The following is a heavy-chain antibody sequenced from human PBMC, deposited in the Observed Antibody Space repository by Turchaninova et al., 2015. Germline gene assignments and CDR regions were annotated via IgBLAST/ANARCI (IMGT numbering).Heavy chain of an antibody. V-gene: IGHV3-21*01. D-gene: IGHD3-3*01. Sequence: EVQLVESGGGLVKPGGSLRLSCAASGFTFSSYSMNWVGQAPGKGLGWVLSISSSSRIKYIYYADSVKGRFTISRDNAKNSLYLQMNSLRAEDTAVYYCARDHYDFWSGYSYGMDVWGQGTTVTVSS. J-gene: IGHJ6*02. CDR2: ISSSSRIKYI. CDR3: ARDHYDFWSGYSYGMDV. CDR1: GFTFSSYS.